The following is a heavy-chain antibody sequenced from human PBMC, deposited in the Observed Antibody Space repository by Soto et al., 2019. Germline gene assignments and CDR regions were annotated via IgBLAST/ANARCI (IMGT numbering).Heavy chain of an antibody. J-gene: IGHJ1*01. V-gene: IGHV3-21*01. CDR2: ISHSSSYI. CDR3: AKVGYYYDTSGFYPPAYFQH. Sequence: PGGSLRLSCAASGFPFNNYGMHWVRQAPGKGLEWVSPISHSSSYIYYADSVKGRFTISRDNAKNSLYLQMNSLRAEDTAVYYCAKVGYYYDTSGFYPPAYFQHWGQGTLVTVSS. D-gene: IGHD3-22*01. CDR1: GFPFNNYG.